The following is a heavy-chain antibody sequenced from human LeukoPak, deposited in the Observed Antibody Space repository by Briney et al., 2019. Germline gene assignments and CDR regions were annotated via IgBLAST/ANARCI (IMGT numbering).Heavy chain of an antibody. CDR3: ARAGPYSSSWYGAFDI. Sequence: PSETLSPTCTVSGGSVSSGSYYWSWIRQPPGKGLEWIGYIYYSGSTNYNPSLKSRVTISVDTSKNQFSLKLSSVTAADTAVYYCARAGPYSSSWYGAFDIWGQGTMVTVSS. CDR1: GGSVSSGSYY. CDR2: IYYSGST. J-gene: IGHJ3*02. D-gene: IGHD6-13*01. V-gene: IGHV4-61*01.